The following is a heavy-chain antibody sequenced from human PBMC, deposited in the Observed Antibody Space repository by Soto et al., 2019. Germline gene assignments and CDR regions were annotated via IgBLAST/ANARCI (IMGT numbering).Heavy chain of an antibody. CDR2: ISSSSSYI. Sequence: GGSLRLSCAVSGFTFITYSMNWVRQAPEKGLEWVSSISSSSSYIYYADSVKGRFTISRDNAKNSLYLQMNSLRAEDTAVYYCARVVDYYDPYYYYGMDVWGQGTTVTVSS. V-gene: IGHV3-21*01. D-gene: IGHD3-22*01. J-gene: IGHJ6*02. CDR3: ARVVDYYDPYYYYGMDV. CDR1: GFTFITYS.